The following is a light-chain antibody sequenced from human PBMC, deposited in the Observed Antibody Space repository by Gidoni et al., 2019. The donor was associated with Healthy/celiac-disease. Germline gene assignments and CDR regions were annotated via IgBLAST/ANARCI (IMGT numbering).Light chain of an antibody. CDR1: QDISNY. CDR2: DAS. V-gene: IGKV1-33*01. J-gene: IGKJ5*01. CDR3: QQYDNLPIT. Sequence: IQMTQSPSSLSASVGDRVTITFQASQDISNYLNWYQQKPGKAPKLLIYDASNLETGVPSRFSGSGSGKDFTFTISSLQPEDIATYYCQQYDNLPITFGQGTRLEIK.